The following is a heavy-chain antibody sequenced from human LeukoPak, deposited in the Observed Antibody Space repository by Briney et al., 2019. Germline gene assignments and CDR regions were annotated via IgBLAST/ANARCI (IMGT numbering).Heavy chain of an antibody. CDR3: ARDWLHYSGSNYYYMDV. D-gene: IGHD3-10*01. CDR1: GYTFISYY. V-gene: IGHV1-46*03. CDR2: INPSGGST. Sequence: ASAKVSCKASGYTFISYYMHWVRQAPGQGLEWMGIINPSGGSTTYAQNFQGRVTVTRDTSTSTVYMELSSLRSEDTAVYYCARDWLHYSGSNYYYMDVWGKGTTVTVSS. J-gene: IGHJ6*03.